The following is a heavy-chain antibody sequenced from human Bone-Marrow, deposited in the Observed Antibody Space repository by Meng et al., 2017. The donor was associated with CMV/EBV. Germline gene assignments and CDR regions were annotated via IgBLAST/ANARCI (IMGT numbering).Heavy chain of an antibody. V-gene: IGHV1-2*02. D-gene: IGHD3-22*01. Sequence: ASVKVSCKASGYTFTGYYMNWVRQAPGQGLEWMGWINPNSGVTNYAQKFQGRVTMTRDTSISTAYMELSSLRSDDTAVYYCARVVSGYLFDYWGQGTLVTVSS. CDR1: GYTFTGYY. J-gene: IGHJ4*02. CDR2: INPNSGVT. CDR3: ARVVSGYLFDY.